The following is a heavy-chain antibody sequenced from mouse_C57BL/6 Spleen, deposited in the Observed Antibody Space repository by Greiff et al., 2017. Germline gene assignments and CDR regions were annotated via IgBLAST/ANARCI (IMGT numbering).Heavy chain of an antibody. CDR3: ARHYCSSRFAY. CDR2: FHPGSGGT. Sequence: VKLVESGAELVRPGTSVKVSCKASGYAFTNYLIEWVKQRPGPGLEWIGVFHPGSGGTKYNEKFKGKATLPADKSSSTAYRQLSSLTAGDSAVYCCARHYCSSRFAYWGQGTLVTVSA. V-gene: IGHV1-54*01. J-gene: IGHJ3*01. CDR1: GYAFTNYL. D-gene: IGHD1-1*01.